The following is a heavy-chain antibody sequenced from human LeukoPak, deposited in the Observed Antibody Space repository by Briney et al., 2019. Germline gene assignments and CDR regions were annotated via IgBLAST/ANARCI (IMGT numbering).Heavy chain of an antibody. CDR2: IYYSGST. D-gene: IGHD3-10*01. V-gene: IGHV4-39*07. CDR3: ARELWFGELLIKGFDP. J-gene: IGHJ5*02. Sequence: SETLSLTCTVSGGSISSSSYYWGWIRQPPGKGLEWIGSIYYSGSTYYNPPLKSRVTISVDTSKNQFSLKLSSVTAADTAVYYCARELWFGELLIKGFDPWGQGTLVTVSS. CDR1: GGSISSSSYY.